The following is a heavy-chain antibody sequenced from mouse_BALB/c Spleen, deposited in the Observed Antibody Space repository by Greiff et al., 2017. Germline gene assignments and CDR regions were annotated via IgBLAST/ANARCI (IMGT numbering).Heavy chain of an antibody. CDR3: ARGGNQFAY. CDR2: ISYSGST. CDR1: GYSITSDYA. D-gene: IGHD2-1*01. V-gene: IGHV3-2*02. Sequence: EVMLVESGPGLVKPSQSLSLTCTVTGYSITSDYAWNWIRQFPGNKLEWMGYISYSGSTSYNPSLKSRISITRDTSKNQFFLQLNSVTTEDTATYYCARGGNQFAYWGQGTLVTVSA. J-gene: IGHJ3*01.